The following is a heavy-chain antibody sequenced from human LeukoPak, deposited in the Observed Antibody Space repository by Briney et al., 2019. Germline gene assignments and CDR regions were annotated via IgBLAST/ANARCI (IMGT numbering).Heavy chain of an antibody. J-gene: IGHJ2*01. V-gene: IGHV1-18*01. D-gene: IGHD2-21*02. CDR2: ISGYNGNT. Sequence: GASVKVSCKASGYTFISYGISWVRQAPGQGLEWMGWISGYNGNTNYAQNLQGRVTMTIDTSTSTAYMELRSLRSDDTAVYYCARGLGVVTAQSEQPKPRYFDLWGRGTQVTVSS. CDR3: ARGLGVVTAQSEQPKPRYFDL. CDR1: GYTFISYG.